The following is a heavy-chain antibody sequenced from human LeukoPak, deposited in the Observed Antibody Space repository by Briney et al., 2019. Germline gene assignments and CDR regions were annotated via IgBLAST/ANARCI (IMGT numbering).Heavy chain of an antibody. Sequence: GGSLRLSCAASGFTFFSTYWIHWVRQAPGKGLVWVSHITGDGSTRYADSVKGRLTVSRDNARTTVYLQMNSLRVEDTAVYYCARVMSRVVGFDYWGQGTLVTVSS. CDR1: GFTFFSTYW. CDR2: ITGDGST. J-gene: IGHJ4*02. CDR3: ARVMSRVVGFDY. D-gene: IGHD2-15*01. V-gene: IGHV3-74*01.